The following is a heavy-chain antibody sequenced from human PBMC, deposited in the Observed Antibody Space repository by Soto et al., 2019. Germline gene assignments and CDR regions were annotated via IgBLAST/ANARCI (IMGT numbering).Heavy chain of an antibody. V-gene: IGHV4-59*08. CDR3: AGLIPYSETAFDI. Sequence: QVQLQESGPGLVKPSETLSLTCTVSGGSISGYYWSWIRQPPGKGLEWIGYINYSGSTNYNPSLKTRVPKSVDTSNNHSSLKLSSVTAAGPGVYYCAGLIPYSETAFDIWGQGTMVTVSS. D-gene: IGHD5-12*01. CDR2: INYSGST. CDR1: GGSISGYY. J-gene: IGHJ3*02.